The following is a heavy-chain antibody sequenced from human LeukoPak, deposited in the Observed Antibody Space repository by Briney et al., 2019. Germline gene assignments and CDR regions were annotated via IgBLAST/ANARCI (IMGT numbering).Heavy chain of an antibody. CDR1: GYTFTSDY. V-gene: IGHV1-46*01. CDR2: INPSGGST. CDR3: ARGIEDDYGDYLDY. Sequence: ASVKFSCNASGYTFTSDYMHCLRQAPGQGLEWMGIINPSGGSTSYAQKFQGRVTMTRDTSTSTVYTELSSLRSEDTAVYYCARGIEDDYGDYLDYWGQGTLVTVSS. J-gene: IGHJ4*02. D-gene: IGHD4-17*01.